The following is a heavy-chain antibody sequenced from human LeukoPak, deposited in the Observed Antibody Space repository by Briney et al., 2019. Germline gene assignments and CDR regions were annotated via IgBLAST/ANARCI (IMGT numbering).Heavy chain of an antibody. CDR1: GFTFSRYW. CDR3: ARRNVAGVPRDYFDY. D-gene: IGHD6-19*01. J-gene: IGHJ4*02. Sequence: GGSLRLSCAASGFTFSRYWMSWVRQAPGKGLEWVANIKPDGSEKYYVDSVKGRFSISRDNAQNSLYLQMNSLRAEDTAVYFCARRNVAGVPRDYFDYWGQGALVTVSS. V-gene: IGHV3-7*05. CDR2: IKPDGSEK.